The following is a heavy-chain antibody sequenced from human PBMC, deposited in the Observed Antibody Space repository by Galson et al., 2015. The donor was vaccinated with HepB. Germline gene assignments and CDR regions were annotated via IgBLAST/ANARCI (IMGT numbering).Heavy chain of an antibody. D-gene: IGHD4-17*01. V-gene: IGHV3-11*06. J-gene: IGHJ4*02. CDR1: GFTFSDYY. CDR3: ERVADSDYGDHSHFDY. Sequence: SLRPSCAASGFTFSDYYMSWIRQAPGNGLEWLSYISSSAIYTNYADSVKGRFTISRDNVKNSMYLQMNSLRAEDTAVYYCERVADSDYGDHSHFDYWGQGTLVTVSS. CDR2: ISSSAIYT.